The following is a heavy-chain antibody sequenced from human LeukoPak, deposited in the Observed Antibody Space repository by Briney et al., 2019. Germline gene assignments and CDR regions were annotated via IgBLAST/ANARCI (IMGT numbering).Heavy chain of an antibody. CDR1: GFTFSSYA. CDR2: ISGSGGST. J-gene: IGHJ4*02. Sequence: GGSLRLSCAASGFTFSSYAMSWVRQAPGKGLEWVSAISGSGGSTYYADSVKGRFTISRDNSKDTLYLQMNSLRAEDTAVYYCAKSGRGGGSWYFDYWGPGTLVTVSS. D-gene: IGHD6-13*01. V-gene: IGHV3-23*01. CDR3: AKSGRGGGSWYFDY.